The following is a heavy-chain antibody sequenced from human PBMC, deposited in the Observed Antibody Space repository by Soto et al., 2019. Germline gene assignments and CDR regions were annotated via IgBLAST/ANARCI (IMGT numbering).Heavy chain of an antibody. J-gene: IGHJ5*02. CDR1: GYTFTTHG. Sequence: QVQQVQSGAEVKKPVASVKVSCKASGYTFTTHGISWVRQAPGQWLEWIGWVSGDNGQTNYAQSLQGRVAMTTDTSTNSAYLGLRCLRSDYTAVYYWASDLEYCRSGSCYREWFDPWGQGTLVNVSS. CDR2: VSGDNGQT. D-gene: IGHD2-2*01. CDR3: ASDLEYCRSGSCYREWFDP. V-gene: IGHV1-18*01.